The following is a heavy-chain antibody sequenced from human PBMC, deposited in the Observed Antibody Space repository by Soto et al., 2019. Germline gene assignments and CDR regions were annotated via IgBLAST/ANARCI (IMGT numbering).Heavy chain of an antibody. CDR2: IYYSGRT. J-gene: IGHJ5*02. V-gene: IGHV4-31*03. CDR3: ARAGVAHSLTVGLNWFDP. CDR1: CGSISRGGYY. D-gene: IGHD3-22*01. Sequence: QVHLPEPGPGLVKPSQTLSLTCSVSCGSISRGGYYCIWIRQHPGKVLERIGYIYYSGRTYYNPSLKGCAIISVDTSKNQFSLNLTSVTAADTAVYYCARAGVAHSLTVGLNWFDPWGQGTLVTVSS.